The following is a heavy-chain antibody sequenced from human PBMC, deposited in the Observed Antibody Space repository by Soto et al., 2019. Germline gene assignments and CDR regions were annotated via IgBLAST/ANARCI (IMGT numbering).Heavy chain of an antibody. V-gene: IGHV3-30-3*01. Sequence: PGGSLRLSCAASGFTFSSYAMHWVRQAPGKGLEWVAVISYDGSNKYYADSVKGRFTISRDNSKNTLYLQMNSLRAEDTAVYYCATSVVVVAAPLDYWGQGTLVTVSS. CDR2: ISYDGSNK. D-gene: IGHD2-15*01. CDR3: ATSVVVVAAPLDY. J-gene: IGHJ4*02. CDR1: GFTFSSYA.